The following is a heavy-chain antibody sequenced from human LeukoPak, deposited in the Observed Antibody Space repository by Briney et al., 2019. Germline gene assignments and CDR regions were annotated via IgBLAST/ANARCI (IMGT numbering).Heavy chain of an antibody. J-gene: IGHJ4*02. V-gene: IGHV4-39*07. CDR3: AVRYFDWLHYYFDY. CDR2: IYYSGST. D-gene: IGHD3-9*01. CDR1: GGSISSSSYY. Sequence: SETLSLTCTVSGGSISSSSYYWGWIRQPPGKGLEWIGSIYYSGSTYYNPSLKSRVTISVDTSKNQFSLKLSSVTAADTAVYYCAVRYFDWLHYYFDYWGQGTLVTVSS.